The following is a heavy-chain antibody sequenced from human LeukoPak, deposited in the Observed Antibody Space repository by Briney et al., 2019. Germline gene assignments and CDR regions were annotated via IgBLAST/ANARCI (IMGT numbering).Heavy chain of an antibody. J-gene: IGHJ3*02. Sequence: ASVKVSCKASGGTFSSYAISWVRQAPGQGLEWMGGIIPIFGTANYAQKFQGRVTITTDESTSTAYMELSSLRSEDTAVYYCARDPRNAFDIWGQGTMVTVSS. CDR1: GGTFSSYA. CDR3: ARDPRNAFDI. V-gene: IGHV1-69*05. CDR2: IIPIFGTA.